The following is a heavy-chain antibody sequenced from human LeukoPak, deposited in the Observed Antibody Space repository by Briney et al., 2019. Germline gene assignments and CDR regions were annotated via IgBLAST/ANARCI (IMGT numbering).Heavy chain of an antibody. Sequence: PSETLSLTCTVSGGSISSHYWSWIRQAAGKGLEWIGRIYISGSTNYNPSLKSRVTLSLDTSKNQISLRLSSVIAADTAVYYCARDQGLNWNYDFFDYWGHGTLVTVSS. J-gene: IGHJ4*01. D-gene: IGHD1-7*01. V-gene: IGHV4-4*07. CDR1: GGSISSHY. CDR2: IYISGST. CDR3: ARDQGLNWNYDFFDY.